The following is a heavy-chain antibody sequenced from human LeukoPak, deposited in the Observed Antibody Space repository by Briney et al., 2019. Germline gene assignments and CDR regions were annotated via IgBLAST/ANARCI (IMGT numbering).Heavy chain of an antibody. CDR3: ARRQQWDFDY. Sequence: GGSLRLSCAASGFTFNSYEMNWVRQAPGKGLEWISYIGSSATTIYYADSVKGRFTISRDNAKNSLYLQMNSLRAEDTALYYCARRQQWDFDYWGQGTLVTVSS. CDR1: GFTFNSYE. V-gene: IGHV3-48*03. CDR2: IGSSATTI. J-gene: IGHJ4*02. D-gene: IGHD5-18*01.